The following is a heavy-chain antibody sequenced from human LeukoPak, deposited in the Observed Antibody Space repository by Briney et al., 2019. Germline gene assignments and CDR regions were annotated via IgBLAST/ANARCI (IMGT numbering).Heavy chain of an antibody. D-gene: IGHD3-16*01. CDR2: IYPGDSDT. J-gene: IGHJ4*02. CDR3: ARLPRVMITFGGGAFIDF. V-gene: IGHV5-51*01. Sequence: GESLKISCKASGYSFTNYWIGWVRPMPGKGLELMGIIYPGDSDTRYSPSFQGQVTISADNSISTAYLQWDSLKATDTAMYYCARLPRVMITFGGGAFIDFCYQGSRIMVSS. CDR1: GYSFTNYW.